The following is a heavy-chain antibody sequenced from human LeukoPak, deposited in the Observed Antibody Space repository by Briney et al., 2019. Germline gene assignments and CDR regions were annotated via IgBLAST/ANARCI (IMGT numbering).Heavy chain of an antibody. CDR1: GLTFNNYA. D-gene: IGHD6-13*01. CDR2: MSSSGGSI. V-gene: IGHV3-23*01. J-gene: IGHJ4*02. CDR3: AKDRGRQLETHFDS. Sequence: PGGSLRLSCAASGLTFNNYAMSWVRQAPGKGLEWVSAMSSSGGSIYYADSVKGRFTISRDNTRNTLYLQMNSLRAEDTAVYYCAKDRGRQLETHFDSWGQGTLVIVPS.